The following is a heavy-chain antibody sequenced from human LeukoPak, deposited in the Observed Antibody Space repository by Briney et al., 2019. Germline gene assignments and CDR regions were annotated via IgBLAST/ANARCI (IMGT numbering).Heavy chain of an antibody. CDR2: ISGSGGST. CDR3: ASHRRLGPTGGFDP. J-gene: IGHJ5*02. V-gene: IGHV3-23*01. Sequence: PGGSLRLSCAASGFTFSSYAMSWVRQAPGKGLEWVSAISGSGGSTYYADSVKGRFTTSRDNSKNTLYLQMNSLRAEDTAVYYCASHRRLGPTGGFDPWGQGTLVTVSS. CDR1: GFTFSSYA. D-gene: IGHD4-17*01.